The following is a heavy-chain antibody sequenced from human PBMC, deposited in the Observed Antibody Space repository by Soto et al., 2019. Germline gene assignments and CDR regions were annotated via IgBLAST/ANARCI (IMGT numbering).Heavy chain of an antibody. D-gene: IGHD2-15*01. CDR3: AKDNIVVVVAAIVERLEVYGMDV. CDR1: GFTFSSYA. CDR2: ISGSGGSS. V-gene: IGHV3-23*01. J-gene: IGHJ6*02. Sequence: EVQLLESGGGLVQPGGSLRLSCAASGFTFSSYAMSWVRQAPGKGLEWVSAISGSGGSSYYADSVKGRFTISRDNSKNTLYPQMNSLRAEDTAVYYCAKDNIVVVVAAIVERLEVYGMDVWGQGTTVTVSS.